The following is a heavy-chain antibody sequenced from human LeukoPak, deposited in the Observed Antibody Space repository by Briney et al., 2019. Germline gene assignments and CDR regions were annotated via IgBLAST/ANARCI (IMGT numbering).Heavy chain of an antibody. CDR3: ARGLRGYSYGARRDDY. V-gene: IGHV4-34*01. J-gene: IGHJ4*02. CDR2: INHSGST. D-gene: IGHD5-18*01. CDR1: GVSFSGYY. Sequence: SETLSLTCAVYGVSFSGYYWSWIRQPPGKGLEWIGEINHSGSTNYNPSLKSRVTISVDTSKNQFSLKLSSVTAADTAVYYCARGLRGYSYGARRDDYWGQGTLVTVSS.